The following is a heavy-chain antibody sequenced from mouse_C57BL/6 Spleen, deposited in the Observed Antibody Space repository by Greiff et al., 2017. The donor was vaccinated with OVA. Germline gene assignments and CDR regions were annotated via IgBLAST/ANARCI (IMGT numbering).Heavy chain of an antibody. Sequence: VQLQQSGPELVKPGASVKISCKASGYTFTDYYMNWVKQSHGKSLEWIGDINPNNGGTSYNQKFKGKATLTVDKSSSTAYMELRSLTSEDSAVYYCARVTWTGTRYFDVWGTGTTVTVSS. V-gene: IGHV1-26*01. CDR1: GYTFTDYY. CDR2: INPNNGGT. CDR3: ARVTWTGTRYFDV. D-gene: IGHD4-1*01. J-gene: IGHJ1*03.